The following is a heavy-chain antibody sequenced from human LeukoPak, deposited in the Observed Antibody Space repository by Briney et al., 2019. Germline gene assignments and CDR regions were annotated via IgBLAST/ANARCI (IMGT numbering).Heavy chain of an antibody. J-gene: IGHJ4*02. D-gene: IGHD3/OR15-3a*01. CDR3: ARQTGSGLFILP. V-gene: IGHV4-39*01. CDR1: GDSITGYY. CDR2: IYYTGNT. Sequence: SETLSLTCSVSGDSITGYYWGWIRQPPGKGLEWIGNIYYTGNTYYNASLKSQVSISIDTSKNQFSLKLTSVTAADTAVYYCARQTGSGLFILPGGQGTLVTVSS.